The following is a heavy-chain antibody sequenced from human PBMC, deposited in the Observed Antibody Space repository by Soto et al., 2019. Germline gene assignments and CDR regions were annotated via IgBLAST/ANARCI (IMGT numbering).Heavy chain of an antibody. J-gene: IGHJ4*02. CDR1: GFTFSSYA. CDR2: ISYDGSNK. D-gene: IGHD6-25*01. V-gene: IGHV3-30-3*01. CDR3: ARDAAGQ. Sequence: QVQLVESGGGVVQPGRSLRLSCAASGFTFSSYAMHWVRQAPGKGLEWVAVISYDGSNKYYADSVKGRFTISRDNSKNTLYLQMHSLRAEDTAVYYCARDAAGQWGQGTLVTVSS.